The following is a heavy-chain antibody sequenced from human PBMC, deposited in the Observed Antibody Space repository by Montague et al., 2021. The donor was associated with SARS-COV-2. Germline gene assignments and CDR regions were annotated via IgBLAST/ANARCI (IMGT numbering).Heavy chain of an antibody. V-gene: IGHV4-39*01. CDR2: FYYSGIT. J-gene: IGHJ4*02. CDR1: GGSMSSSFYY. CDR3: AGSVVIVALNYFDY. D-gene: IGHD2-21*01. Sequence: SETLSLTCNVSGGSMSSSFYYWGWIRQPPGKGLEWIGNFYYSGITYYNPSLKSRVTISVDTSKNQFSLKLSSVTAADTAVYYCAGSVVIVALNYFDYWGQGTLVTVSS.